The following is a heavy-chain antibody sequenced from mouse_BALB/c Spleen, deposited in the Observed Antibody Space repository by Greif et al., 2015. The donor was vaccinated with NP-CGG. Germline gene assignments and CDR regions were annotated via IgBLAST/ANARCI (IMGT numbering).Heavy chain of an antibody. CDR3: ARGYYGNLRAMDY. Sequence: VQLQQSGPELVKPGASVKISCKASGYSFTGYFMNWVMQSHGKSLEWIGRINPYNGDTFYNQKFKGKATLTVDKSSSTAHMELRSLAPEDSAVYYCARGYYGNLRAMDYWGQGTSVTVSS. CDR1: GYSFTGYF. J-gene: IGHJ4*01. CDR2: INPYNGDT. D-gene: IGHD2-1*01. V-gene: IGHV1-20*02.